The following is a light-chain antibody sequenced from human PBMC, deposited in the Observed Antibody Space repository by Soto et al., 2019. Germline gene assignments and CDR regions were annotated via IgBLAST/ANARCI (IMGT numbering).Light chain of an antibody. CDR1: SRDVGAYDY. V-gene: IGLV2-14*03. CDR3: CSYADGSIYF. CDR2: YVD. J-gene: IGLJ1*01. Sequence: QAVVTQPASVSGSPGQSITISCTGTSRDVGAYDYVSWYLQYPDKAPQLLIYYVDHRPSGVSSRFSGSKSGNTASLTISGLQAEDEGDYYCCSYADGSIYFFGTGTKVTVL.